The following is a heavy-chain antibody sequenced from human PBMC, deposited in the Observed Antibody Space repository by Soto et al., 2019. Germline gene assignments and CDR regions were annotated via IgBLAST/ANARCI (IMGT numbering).Heavy chain of an antibody. V-gene: IGHV5-51*01. CDR3: ARHADPGDNYDYSGVDV. D-gene: IGHD3-3*01. CDR1: GYIFTSYW. CDR2: IYPGDSES. Sequence: GESLKISCKVSGYIFTSYWIAWVRQMPGKGLEWMGIIYPGDSESRYSPSFQSQVTISVDRSINTAYLQWSSLKASDTAMYYCARHADPGDNYDYSGVDVWGEGTTVTVSS. J-gene: IGHJ6*04.